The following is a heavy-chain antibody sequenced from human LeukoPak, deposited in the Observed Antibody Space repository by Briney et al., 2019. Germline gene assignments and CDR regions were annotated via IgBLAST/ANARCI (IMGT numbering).Heavy chain of an antibody. Sequence: PGGSLRLSCAASGFTFSNFNMNWVRQAPGKGLEWVSAISGSGGSTYYADSVKGRFTISRDNSKNTLYLQMNSLRAEDTAVYYCTTGGGYNGLDFWGQGTLVTVSS. D-gene: IGHD2-8*01. J-gene: IGHJ4*02. CDR1: GFTFSNFN. CDR3: TTGGGYNGLDF. CDR2: ISGSGGST. V-gene: IGHV3-23*01.